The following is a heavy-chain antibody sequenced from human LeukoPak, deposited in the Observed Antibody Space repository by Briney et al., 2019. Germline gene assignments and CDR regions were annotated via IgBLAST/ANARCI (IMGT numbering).Heavy chain of an antibody. V-gene: IGHV3-69-1*01. CDR3: ARGTYYSGSGPGNWIDP. J-gene: IGHJ5*02. D-gene: IGHD3-10*01. Sequence: GGSLRLSCAASGFSVSDYYMNWIRQSPGKGLEWVSHITKKTAIEYADSVKGRFTISRDNANNLLFLEMDSLRPEDTGVYYCARGTYYSGSGPGNWIDPWGHGTLVIVSS. CDR1: GFSVSDYY. CDR2: ITKKTAI.